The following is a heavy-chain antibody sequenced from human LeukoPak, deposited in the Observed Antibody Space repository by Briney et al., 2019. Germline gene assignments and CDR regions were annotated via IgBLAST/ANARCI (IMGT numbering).Heavy chain of an antibody. D-gene: IGHD1-26*01. Sequence: PGGSLRLSCAGSGFTFSDYYMSWIRQAPGKGLEWVSYISSSGSTIYYADSVKGRFTISRDNAKNSLYLQMNSLRAEDTAVYYCARVPLVGVTRDYWGQGTLVTVSS. CDR2: ISSSGSTI. CDR3: ARVPLVGVTRDY. V-gene: IGHV3-11*01. CDR1: GFTFSDYY. J-gene: IGHJ4*02.